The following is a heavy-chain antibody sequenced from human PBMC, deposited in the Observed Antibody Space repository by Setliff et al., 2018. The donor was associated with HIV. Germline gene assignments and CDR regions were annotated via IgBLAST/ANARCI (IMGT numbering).Heavy chain of an antibody. D-gene: IGHD3-22*01. J-gene: IGHJ6*02. CDR1: GGTFRSYA. CDR3: ASDEVYYDASGGGMDV. CDR2: IIPIFGIA. V-gene: IGHV1-69*13. Sequence: SVKVSCKASGGTFRSYAITWVRQAPGQGLEWMGRIIPIFGIANYAQKFQGSVTITADESTSTAYMELSSLRFEDTAVYYCASDEVYYDASGGGMDVWGQGTTVTVSS.